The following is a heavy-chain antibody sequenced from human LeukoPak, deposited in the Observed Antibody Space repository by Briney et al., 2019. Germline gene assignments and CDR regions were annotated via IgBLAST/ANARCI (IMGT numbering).Heavy chain of an antibody. CDR2: IYYSGST. Sequence: SETLSLTCTVSGGSISSYYWSWIRQPPGKGLEWMGYIYYSGSTNYNPSLKSRVTISVDTSKNQFSLKLSSVTAADTAVYYCAGHDFWSGNATDYWGQGTLVTVSS. D-gene: IGHD3-3*01. J-gene: IGHJ4*02. V-gene: IGHV4-59*01. CDR1: GGSISSYY. CDR3: AGHDFWSGNATDY.